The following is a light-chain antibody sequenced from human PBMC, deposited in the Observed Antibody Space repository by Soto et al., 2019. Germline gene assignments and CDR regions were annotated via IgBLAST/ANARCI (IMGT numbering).Light chain of an antibody. V-gene: IGLV1-40*01. Sequence: QSVLTQPPSVSGAPGQRVTISCTGSSSNIGGGYDVHWYQQLPGTAPKLLIYGNSNRPSGVPDRFSGSKSGTSASPAITGLQAEYEADYYGQSYDSSLSGYVVFGGGTKLTVL. J-gene: IGLJ2*01. CDR3: QSYDSSLSGYVV. CDR2: GNS. CDR1: SSNIGGGYD.